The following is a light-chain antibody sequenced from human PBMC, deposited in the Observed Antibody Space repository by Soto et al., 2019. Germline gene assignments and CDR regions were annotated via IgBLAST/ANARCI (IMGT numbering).Light chain of an antibody. CDR1: QDITMY. Sequence: DIQITQSPPSRSSSLVDIVTITCQASQDITMYLNWYQQKPGKAPKLLIYDASNLQTGVPSRFSGSGYGTDFTFTISSLQTEDIATYYCQQYDNVFTFGQGTRLEI. J-gene: IGKJ5*01. CDR3: QQYDNVFT. V-gene: IGKV1-33*01. CDR2: DAS.